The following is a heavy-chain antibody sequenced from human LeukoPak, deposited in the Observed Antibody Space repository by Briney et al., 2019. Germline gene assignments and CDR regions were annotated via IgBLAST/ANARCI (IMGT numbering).Heavy chain of an antibody. D-gene: IGHD3-10*01. V-gene: IGHV3-20*04. CDR1: GFTFDDYG. CDR3: AGRGSGSYFDY. J-gene: IGHJ4*02. Sequence: GGSLRLSCAASGFTFDDYGMSWVRQAPGKGLEWVSGINWNGGSTGYADSVKGRFTISRDNAKNSLYLQMDSLRAEDTAVYYCAGRGSGSYFDYWGQGTLVTVSS. CDR2: INWNGGST.